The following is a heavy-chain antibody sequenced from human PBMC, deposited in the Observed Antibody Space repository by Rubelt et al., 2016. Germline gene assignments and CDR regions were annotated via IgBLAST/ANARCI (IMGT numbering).Heavy chain of an antibody. Sequence: QVQLQESGPGLVKPSETLSLTCTVSGYSISSGYYWGWIRQPPGKGLEWIGSIYHSGSTYYNPSLKCTVTSSGDTSKNPFSLKLSSVTAADTAVYYCARVGDYYDSLQKAFDIWGQGTMVTVSS. CDR3: ARVGDYYDSLQKAFDI. D-gene: IGHD3-22*01. V-gene: IGHV4-38-2*02. J-gene: IGHJ3*02. CDR1: GYSISSGYY. CDR2: IYHSGST.